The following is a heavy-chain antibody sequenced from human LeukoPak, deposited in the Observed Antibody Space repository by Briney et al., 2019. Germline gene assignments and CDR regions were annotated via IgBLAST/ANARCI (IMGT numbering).Heavy chain of an antibody. CDR3: ARVGAGEGGIDY. J-gene: IGHJ4*02. CDR2: MRPRYGNT. V-gene: IGHV1-8*03. Sequence: ASVKVSCKASGYTFIIYEIQWVRQAPGQGLEWVGWMRPRYGNTAYAQSFQGRVTITRDTSIDTVYMELSGLRSEDTAVCYCARVGAGEGGIDYWAQGTLITVSS. CDR1: GYTFIIYE. D-gene: IGHD3-10*01.